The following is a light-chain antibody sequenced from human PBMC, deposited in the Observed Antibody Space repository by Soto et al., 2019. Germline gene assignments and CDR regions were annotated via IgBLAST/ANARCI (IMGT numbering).Light chain of an antibody. CDR1: SGHSSYI. J-gene: IGLJ3*02. CDR3: ETCDSNTHKV. CDR2: LEGSGSY. V-gene: IGLV4-60*02. Sequence: QPVLTQSSSASASLGSSVKLTCTLSSGHSSYIIAWHQQQPGKAPRYLMKLEGSGSYNKGSGVPDRFSGSSSGADRYLTISNLQFEDEADYYCETCDSNTHKVFGGGTKLTVL.